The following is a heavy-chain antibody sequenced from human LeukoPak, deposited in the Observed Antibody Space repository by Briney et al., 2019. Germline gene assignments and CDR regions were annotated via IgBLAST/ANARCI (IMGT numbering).Heavy chain of an antibody. CDR2: IYHSGSA. D-gene: IGHD2-2*01. J-gene: IGHJ5*02. CDR1: GYSISGGYQ. CDR3: ARDPRWLTPDCTSTSCYENYFDP. V-gene: IGHV4-38-2*02. Sequence: SETLSLTCAVSGYSISGGYQWAWNRQSPGKGLEWIVSIYHSGSAHYNPSLTSRVTVSVEQSKHQFSLKMYSVPAADTAVYYCARDPRWLTPDCTSTSCYENYFDPWGQGTLVTVSS.